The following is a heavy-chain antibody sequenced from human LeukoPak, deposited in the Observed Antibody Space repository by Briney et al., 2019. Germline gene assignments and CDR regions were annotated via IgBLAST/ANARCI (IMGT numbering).Heavy chain of an antibody. V-gene: IGHV3-30*09. Sequence: PGRSLRLSCAASGFNFNSNVMHWVRQAPGKGLEWVAVISYDGSEKYYADSVKGRFAISRDNSKNTLYLQMNSLRAEDTAVYFCAKGIYDMDVWGQGTTVTVSS. CDR2: ISYDGSEK. CDR3: AKGIYDMDV. J-gene: IGHJ6*02. CDR1: GFNFNSNV.